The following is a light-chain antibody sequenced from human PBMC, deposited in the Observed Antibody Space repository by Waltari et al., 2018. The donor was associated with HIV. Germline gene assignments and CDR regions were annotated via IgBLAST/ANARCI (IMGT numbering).Light chain of an antibody. J-gene: IGLJ2*01. V-gene: IGLV3-10*01. CDR3: YSTDNSGTHIRV. CDR1: ALPKKF. CDR2: EDS. Sequence: SYELTQPPSVSVSPGQTARITCSGDALPKKFAYWYQQKSGQAPVLVIYEDSQRPSGIPQRFSGSSSGTMATLTISGAQVADEADYYCYSTDNSGTHIRVFGGGTKLTVL.